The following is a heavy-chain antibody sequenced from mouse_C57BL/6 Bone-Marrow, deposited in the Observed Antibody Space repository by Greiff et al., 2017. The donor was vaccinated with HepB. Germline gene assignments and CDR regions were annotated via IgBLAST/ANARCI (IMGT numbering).Heavy chain of an antibody. Sequence: VQLQQPGAELVRPGTSVKLSCKASGYNFNSYWMHWVKQRPGQGLEWIGVIDPSDSYTNYNQKFKGKATLTVDTSSSTAYMQLSSLTSEDSAVYYCARVYGSRSWFAYWGQGTLVTVSA. J-gene: IGHJ3*01. D-gene: IGHD1-1*01. V-gene: IGHV1-59*01. CDR1: GYNFNSYW. CDR2: IDPSDSYT. CDR3: ARVYGSRSWFAY.